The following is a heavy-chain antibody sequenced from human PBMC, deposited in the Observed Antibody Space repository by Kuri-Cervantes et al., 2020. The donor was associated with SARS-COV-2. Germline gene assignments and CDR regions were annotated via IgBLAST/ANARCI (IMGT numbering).Heavy chain of an antibody. D-gene: IGHD3-3*01. CDR1: SGSFSGYY. Sequence: ESLKISCAVYSGSFSGYYWSWIRQPPGKGLEWIGEINHGGSTNYNPSLKSRVTISVDTSKNQFSLKLSSVTAADTAVYYCATTGFLAGWGGRTHAFDIWGQGTMVTVSS. V-gene: IGHV4-34*01. CDR2: INHGGST. CDR3: ATTGFLAGWGGRTHAFDI. J-gene: IGHJ3*02.